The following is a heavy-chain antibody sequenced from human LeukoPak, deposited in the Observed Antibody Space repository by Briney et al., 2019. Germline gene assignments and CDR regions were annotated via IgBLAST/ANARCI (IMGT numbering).Heavy chain of an antibody. CDR3: ARSYYYDSNGPTGDFDY. J-gene: IGHJ4*02. CDR2: IIPAIGLA. CDR1: GGTFPSCA. D-gene: IGHD3-22*01. Sequence: VASVKVSCKVSGGTFPSCAISWVRQAPGQGLEWMGRIIPAIGLANHAQKFQGRVTITADRSTSTAYMDLSSLRTEDTAVYYCARSYYYDSNGPTGDFDYWGQGTLVTVSS. V-gene: IGHV1-69*04.